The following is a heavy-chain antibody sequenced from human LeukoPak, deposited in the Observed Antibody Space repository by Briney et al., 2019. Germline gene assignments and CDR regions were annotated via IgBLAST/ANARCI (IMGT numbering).Heavy chain of an antibody. CDR1: GFTFDDYA. D-gene: IGHD7-27*01. CDR2: ISWDGGST. J-gene: IGHJ4*02. Sequence: GGSLRLSCAASGFTFDDYAMHWVRQAPGKGLEWVSLISWDGGSTYYADSFQGRFTISRDDAKNSLYLQLNSLTAEDTAMYYCAREVTGASPDSWGQGTLVTVSS. V-gene: IGHV3-43D*03. CDR3: AREVTGASPDS.